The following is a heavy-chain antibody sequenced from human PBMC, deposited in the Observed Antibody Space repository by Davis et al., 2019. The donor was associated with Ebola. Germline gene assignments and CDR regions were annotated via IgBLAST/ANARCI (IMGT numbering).Heavy chain of an antibody. CDR3: ARDLSGYYFDY. V-gene: IGHV4-59*01. D-gene: IGHD3-22*01. CDR1: GGSISSYY. Sequence: MPSETLSLTCTVSGGSISSYYWNWIRQPPGKGLEWIGYIYYSGSTNYNPSLKSRVTISVDTSKNQFSLKLSSVTAADTAVYYCARDLSGYYFDYWGQGTLVTVSS. CDR2: IYYSGST. J-gene: IGHJ4*02.